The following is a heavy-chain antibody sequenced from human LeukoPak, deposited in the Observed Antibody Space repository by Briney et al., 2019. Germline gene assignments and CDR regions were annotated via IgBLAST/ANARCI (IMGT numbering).Heavy chain of an antibody. Sequence: GGSLRLSCAASGFTFSSYGMSWVRQAPGKGLEWVSGISGSDSSTYYADSVKGRFTISRDNSKNTLYLQMNSLRAEDTAVYYCARDHRAVARPQGYWGQGTLVTVSS. J-gene: IGHJ4*02. CDR1: GFTFSSYG. CDR3: ARDHRAVARPQGY. V-gene: IGHV3-23*01. D-gene: IGHD6-19*01. CDR2: ISGSDSST.